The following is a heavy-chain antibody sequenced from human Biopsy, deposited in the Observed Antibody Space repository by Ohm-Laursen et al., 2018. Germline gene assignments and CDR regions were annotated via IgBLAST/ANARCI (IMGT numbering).Heavy chain of an antibody. Sequence: SLRLSCAASGLTFSRYSMHWVRQAPGKGQEWVSSISSSSNFIYYGDSVKGRFTISRDNAKNSLYLQMNSLRAEDTAVYCCAKDRYNYTPIGGFSMDVWGQGTTVTVSS. CDR2: ISSSSNFI. J-gene: IGHJ6*02. CDR1: GLTFSRYS. V-gene: IGHV3-21*01. D-gene: IGHD5-18*01. CDR3: AKDRYNYTPIGGFSMDV.